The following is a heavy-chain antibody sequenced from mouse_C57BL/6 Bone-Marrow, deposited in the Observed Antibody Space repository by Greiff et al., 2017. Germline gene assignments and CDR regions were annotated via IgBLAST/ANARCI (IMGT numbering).Heavy chain of an antibody. CDR2: IYPRSGNT. D-gene: IGHD4-1*01. V-gene: IGHV1-81*01. J-gene: IGHJ4*01. CDR3: ARSWVYAMDY. Sequence: QVQLQQSGAELARPGASVKLSCKASGYTFTSYGISWVKQRTGQGLEWIGEIYPRSGNTYYNEKFKGKATLTAAKSSSTAYMELRSLTSEDSAVYFCARSWVYAMDYWGQGTSVTVSS. CDR1: GYTFTSYG.